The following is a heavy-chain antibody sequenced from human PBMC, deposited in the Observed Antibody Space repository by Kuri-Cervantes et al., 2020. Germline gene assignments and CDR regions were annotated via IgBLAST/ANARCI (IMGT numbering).Heavy chain of an antibody. CDR2: ISWNSGSI. J-gene: IGHJ3*02. V-gene: IGHV3-9*01. CDR1: GFTFDDYA. D-gene: IGHD1-26*01. CDR3: AKDSVEWVYSFDI. Sequence: SLKISCAASGFTFDDYAMHWVRQAPGKGLEWVSGISWNSGSIGYADSVKGRLTISRDNSKNTLYLQMNSLRAEDTAVYYCAKDSVEWVYSFDIWGQGTMVTVSS.